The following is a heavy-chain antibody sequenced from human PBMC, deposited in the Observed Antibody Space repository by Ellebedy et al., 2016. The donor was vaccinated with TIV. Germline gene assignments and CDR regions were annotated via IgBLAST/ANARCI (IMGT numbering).Heavy chain of an antibody. CDR1: GFSFRSYW. D-gene: IGHD4-17*01. CDR3: ATDGSYGDYRSPAHAFVL. V-gene: IGHV3-7*03. J-gene: IGHJ3*01. CDR2: INQVESEK. Sequence: GESLKISCVASGFSFRSYWMTWVRQAPGKGLEWVANINQVESEKHYVDSVKGRLTISRDSAKASLYLEMNSLRAEDTAIYYCATDGSYGDYRSPAHAFVLWGQGTLVTVSP.